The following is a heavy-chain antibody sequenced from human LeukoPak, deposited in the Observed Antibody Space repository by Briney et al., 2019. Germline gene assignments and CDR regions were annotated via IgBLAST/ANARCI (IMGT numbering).Heavy chain of an antibody. CDR2: IKQDGSEK. Sequence: PGGSLRLSCAASGFIFSSYWMSWVRQAPGKGLEWVANIKQDGSEKYYVDSVKGRFTISRDNAKNSLYLQMNSLRAEDTAVYYCARDLSSSGDYWGQGTLVTVSS. V-gene: IGHV3-7*01. D-gene: IGHD3-16*02. J-gene: IGHJ4*02. CDR3: ARDLSSSGDY. CDR1: GFIFSSYW.